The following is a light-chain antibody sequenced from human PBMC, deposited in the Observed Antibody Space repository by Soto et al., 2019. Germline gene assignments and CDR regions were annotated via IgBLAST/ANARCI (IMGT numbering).Light chain of an antibody. CDR2: VAS. CDR1: QGISTY. V-gene: IGKV1-9*01. Sequence: DIQLTQSPSFLSASVGERVTITCRASQGISTYLAWYQQKPGRAPNLLIYVASTLQSGVPSRFSGSGSGTEFTLTISGLLPEDFATYHCQQLNTLPFTFGQGTRLEIK. CDR3: QQLNTLPFT. J-gene: IGKJ5*01.